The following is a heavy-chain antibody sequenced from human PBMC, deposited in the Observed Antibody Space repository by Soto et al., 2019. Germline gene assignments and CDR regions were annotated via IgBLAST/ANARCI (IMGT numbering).Heavy chain of an antibody. CDR1: GGSISSGGYY. D-gene: IGHD3-10*01. CDR2: IYYSGST. J-gene: IGHJ4*02. V-gene: IGHV4-31*03. Sequence: PSETLSLTCTVSGGSISSGGYYWSWIRQHPGKGLEWIGYIYYSGSTYYNPSLKSRVTISVDTSKNQFSLKLSSVTAADTAVYNCARAGTMVGGAPPNFDFGGKGTRVTVS. CDR3: ARAGTMVGGAPPNFDF.